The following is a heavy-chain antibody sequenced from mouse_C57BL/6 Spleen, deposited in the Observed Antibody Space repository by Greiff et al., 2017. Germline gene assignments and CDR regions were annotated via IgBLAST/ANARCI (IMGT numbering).Heavy chain of an antibody. D-gene: IGHD2-4*01. CDR2: INPSSGYT. J-gene: IGHJ3*01. CDR3: ARGEDYDYSWFAY. V-gene: IGHV1-7*01. Sequence: VQLVESGAELAKPGASVKLSCKASGYTFTSYWMHWVKQRPGQGLEWIGYINPSSGYTKYNQKFKDKATLTADKSSSTAYMQLSSLTYEDSAVYYCARGEDYDYSWFAYWGQGTLVTVSA. CDR1: GYTFTSYW.